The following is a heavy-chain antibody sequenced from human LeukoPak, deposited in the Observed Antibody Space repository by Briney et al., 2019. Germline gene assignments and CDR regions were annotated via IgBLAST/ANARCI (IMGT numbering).Heavy chain of an antibody. CDR2: ISAYNGNT. D-gene: IGHD2-2*01. CDR3: ARAPDIVVVPAAIDDAFDI. CDR1: GYTFTSYG. J-gene: IGHJ3*02. Sequence: ASVKVSCKASGYTFTSYGISWVRQAPGQGLEWMGWISAYNGNTNYAQKLQGRVTMTTDTSTSTAYMELRSLRSDDTAVCYCARAPDIVVVPAAIDDAFDIWGQGTMVTVSS. V-gene: IGHV1-18*01.